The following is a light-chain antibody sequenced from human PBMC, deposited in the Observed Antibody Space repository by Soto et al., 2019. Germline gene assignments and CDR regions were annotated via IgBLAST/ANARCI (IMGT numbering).Light chain of an antibody. CDR2: EVS. Sequence: QSVLTQPASVSGSPGQSITISCTGTSSDVGSYNLVSWYQQHPGKAPKLMIYEVSKRPSGVSNRFSGSKSGNTASLTISGIQAEDEADYYCCSYAGSSSCVFGGGTKLTVL. CDR1: SSDVGSYNL. J-gene: IGLJ3*02. V-gene: IGLV2-23*02. CDR3: CSYAGSSSCV.